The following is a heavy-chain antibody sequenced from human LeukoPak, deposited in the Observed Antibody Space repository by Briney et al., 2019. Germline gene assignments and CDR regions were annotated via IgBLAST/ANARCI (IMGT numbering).Heavy chain of an antibody. V-gene: IGHV4-39*01. Sequence: PSETLSFTCSVSGDSVSSSNSYWHWIRQPPGKGLEWIGTIYYSGRTYYSSSLKSRVTMSVDPSNHPFSLTLGSVTAADTAVYCCARRRYYDGSGYLEWGQGTLLSVSS. CDR1: GDSVSSSNSY. CDR3: ARRRYYDGSGYLE. D-gene: IGHD3-22*01. J-gene: IGHJ1*01. CDR2: IYYSGRT.